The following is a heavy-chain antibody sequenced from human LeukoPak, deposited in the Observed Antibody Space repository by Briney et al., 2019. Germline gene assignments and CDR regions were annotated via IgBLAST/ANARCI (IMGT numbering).Heavy chain of an antibody. CDR2: IIPIFGTA. J-gene: IGHJ5*02. Sequence: SVKVSCKASGGTFISYAISWVRQAPGQGLEWMGGIIPIFGTANYAQKFQGRVTITADESTSTAYMELSSLRSEDTAVYYCARSTTNTIFGVVNWFDPWGQGTLVTVSS. CDR3: ARSTTNTIFGVVNWFDP. D-gene: IGHD3-3*01. CDR1: GGTFISYA. V-gene: IGHV1-69*01.